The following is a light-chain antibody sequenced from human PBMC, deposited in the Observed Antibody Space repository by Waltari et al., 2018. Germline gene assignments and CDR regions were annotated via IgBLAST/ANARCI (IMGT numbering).Light chain of an antibody. CDR3: SSYTSSSTLV. CDR1: SSSVVGYNS. CDR2: DVS. V-gene: IGLV2-14*03. Sequence: QSALPQPASVSGSPGQSIPISCTGTSSSVVGYNSVFWYQQHPGKAPKLMIYDVSNRPSGVSNRFSGSKSGNTASLTISGLQAEDEADYYCSSYTSSSTLVFGGGTKLTVL. J-gene: IGLJ2*01.